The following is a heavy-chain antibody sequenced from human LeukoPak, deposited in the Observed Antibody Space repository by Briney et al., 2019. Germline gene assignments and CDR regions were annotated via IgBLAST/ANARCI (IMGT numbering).Heavy chain of an antibody. Sequence: PSETLSLTCTVSGGSISSSSYYWGWIRQPPGKGLEWTGSIYYSGSTYYNPSLKSRVTISVDTSKNQFSLKLSSVTAADTAVYYCARHGHRVYGSGSYYSDLPDYWGQGTLVTVSS. D-gene: IGHD3-10*01. CDR3: ARHGHRVYGSGSYYSDLPDY. CDR2: IYYSGST. CDR1: GGSISSSSYY. V-gene: IGHV4-39*01. J-gene: IGHJ4*02.